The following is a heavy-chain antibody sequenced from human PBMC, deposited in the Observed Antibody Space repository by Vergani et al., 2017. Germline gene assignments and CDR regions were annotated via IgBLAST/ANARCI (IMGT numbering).Heavy chain of an antibody. D-gene: IGHD5-24*01. Sequence: EVQLVESGGGLIQPGGSLRLSCAASGFTFSSYSMNWVRQAPGKGLEWVSYISSSSSTIYYADSVKGRFTISRDNAKNSLYLQMNSLRAEDTAVYYCARDRDGYNDYWGQGTLVTVPS. J-gene: IGHJ4*02. V-gene: IGHV3-48*01. CDR1: GFTFSSYS. CDR2: ISSSSSTI. CDR3: ARDRDGYNDY.